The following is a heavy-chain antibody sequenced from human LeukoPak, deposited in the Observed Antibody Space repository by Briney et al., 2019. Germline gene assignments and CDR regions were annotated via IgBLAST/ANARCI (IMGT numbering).Heavy chain of an antibody. CDR1: GGTFSSYA. V-gene: IGHV1-69*13. CDR3: ARLRNYYGSGSYYNVDAFDI. CDR2: IIPIFGTA. Sequence: SVQVSCQASGGTFSSYATSWVRQAPGQGLEWMGLIIPIFGTANYAQRFQGRVTITADESTRTAYMERSSLRSEDTAVYYCARLRNYYGSGSYYNVDAFDIWGQGRMVTVSS. D-gene: IGHD3-10*01. J-gene: IGHJ3*02.